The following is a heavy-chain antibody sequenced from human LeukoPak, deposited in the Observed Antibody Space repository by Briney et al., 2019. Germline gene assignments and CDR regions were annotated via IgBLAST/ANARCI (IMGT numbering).Heavy chain of an antibody. CDR2: INAGDGNT. CDR3: AREHLDP. Sequence: ASVKVSCKASGYTFTNYTMHWVRQAPGQRLEWMGWINAGDGNTQYSQEFQGRVTMTTDTSISTAYMELTSLTSEDTAVYYCAREHLDPWGQGTLVTVSS. V-gene: IGHV1-3*03. CDR1: GYTFTNYT. J-gene: IGHJ5*02.